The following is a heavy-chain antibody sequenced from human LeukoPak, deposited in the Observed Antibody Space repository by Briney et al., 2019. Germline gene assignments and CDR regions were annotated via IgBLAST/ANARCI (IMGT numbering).Heavy chain of an antibody. J-gene: IGHJ4*02. D-gene: IGHD5-24*01. CDR3: ATKFSDGCYYFGY. Sequence: GGSLRLSCAVSGFTFSSYAMNWVRQAPGKGLEWVSSISGSGDSTYYADSVKGRFTISRDNSKNTLYLQMNNLRAEDAALYYCATKFSDGCYYFGYWGQGTLVTVSS. V-gene: IGHV3-23*01. CDR1: GFTFSSYA. CDR2: ISGSGDST.